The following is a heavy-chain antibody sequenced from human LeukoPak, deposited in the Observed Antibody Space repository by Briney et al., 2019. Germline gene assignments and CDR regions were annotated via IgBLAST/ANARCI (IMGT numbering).Heavy chain of an antibody. CDR1: GFTFSSSA. D-gene: IGHD2-2*01. J-gene: IGHJ4*02. CDR2: IVVGSGNT. CDR3: AAVFFSSTVPYFDH. V-gene: IGHV1-58*02. Sequence: TSVKVSCKASGFTFSSSAIQWVRQVRGQRLEWIGWIVVGSGNTNYAQKFQDRVTITKDMSTMTAYMELSRLRSEDTALYYCAAVFFSSTVPYFDHWAQGTLVTVSS.